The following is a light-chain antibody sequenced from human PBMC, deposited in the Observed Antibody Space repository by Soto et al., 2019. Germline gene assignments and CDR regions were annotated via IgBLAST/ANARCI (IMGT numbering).Light chain of an antibody. V-gene: IGKV3-20*01. CDR3: PQYADSVFT. J-gene: IGKJ3*01. CDR2: GAS. CDR1: QSFRSSY. Sequence: EIVLTQSPGTLSLSPGERATLSCRASQSFRSSYLTWYHQKPGQAPRLLIFGASSRATGTPDRISGSGSGTANLLSSDRMEADYCGVYYGPQYADSVFTFGPGT.